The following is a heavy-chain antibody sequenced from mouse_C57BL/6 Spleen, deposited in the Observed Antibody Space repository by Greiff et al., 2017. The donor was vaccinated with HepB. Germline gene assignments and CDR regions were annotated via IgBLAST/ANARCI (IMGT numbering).Heavy chain of an antibody. D-gene: IGHD1-3*01. V-gene: IGHV5-6*01. CDR2: ISSGGSYT. CDR3: ARHEESNYFDY. CDR1: GFTFSSYG. Sequence: VQLKESGGDLVKPGGSLKLSCAASGFTFSSYGMSWVRQTPDKRLEWVATISSGGSYTYYPDSVKGRFTISRDNAKNTLYLQMSSLKSEDTAMYYCARHEESNYFDYWGQGTTLTVSS. J-gene: IGHJ2*01.